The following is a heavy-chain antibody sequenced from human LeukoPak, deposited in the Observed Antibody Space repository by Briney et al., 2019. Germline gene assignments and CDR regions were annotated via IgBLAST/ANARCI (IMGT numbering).Heavy chain of an antibody. J-gene: IGHJ4*02. CDR3: ARDFGLSGYDLLDY. D-gene: IGHD5-12*01. Sequence: GGSLRLSCAASGLTFSSYWMTWVRQAPGKGLEWVANIKLDGTEKYYVDSVKGRFTISRDNAKNSLDLQMNGLRVEDTAVYYCARDFGLSGYDLLDYWGQGTMVTVSS. CDR2: IKLDGTEK. CDR1: GLTFSSYW. V-gene: IGHV3-7*01.